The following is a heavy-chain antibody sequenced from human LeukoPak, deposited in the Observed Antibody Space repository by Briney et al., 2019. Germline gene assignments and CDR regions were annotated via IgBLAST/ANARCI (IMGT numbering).Heavy chain of an antibody. D-gene: IGHD6-13*01. J-gene: IGHJ4*02. CDR2: THYRSKWYN. CDR1: GDSVSSNSAA. Sequence: SQTLSLTCAISGDSVSSNSAAWNWIRQSPSRGLEWLGRTHYRSKWYNDYAVSVKSRITINPDTSKNQFSLQLNSVTPEDTAVYYCARATPIIAAAGSSRYYFDYWGQGTLVTVSS. V-gene: IGHV6-1*01. CDR3: ARATPIIAAAGSSRYYFDY.